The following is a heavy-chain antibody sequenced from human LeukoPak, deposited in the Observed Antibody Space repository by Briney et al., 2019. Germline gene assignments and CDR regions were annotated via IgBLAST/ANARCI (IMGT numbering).Heavy chain of an antibody. CDR2: ISYDGSNT. J-gene: IGHJ3*02. D-gene: IGHD5-18*01. CDR3: AKGHPRITASNDAFDI. Sequence: AGRSLRLSCAASGFTFSSYAMHWVRQAPGKGLEWVAVISYDGSNTYYADSVKGRFTISRDNSKNTLYLQMNSLRAEDTAVYYCAKGHPRITASNDAFDIWGQGTMVTVSS. V-gene: IGHV3-30*04. CDR1: GFTFSSYA.